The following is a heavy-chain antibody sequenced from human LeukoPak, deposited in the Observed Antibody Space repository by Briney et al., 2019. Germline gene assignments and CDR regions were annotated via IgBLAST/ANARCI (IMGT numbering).Heavy chain of an antibody. V-gene: IGHV3-74*01. J-gene: IGHJ4*02. Sequence: GGSLRLSCAASGFTFSGDWMHSVRQAPREGRVWVSRISTDVSSTNYTDSVKGRFTISRDNAKNTLYLQMNSLRADDTAVYYCAGGRSGIYGLFVYWGEGTLVTVSS. CDR1: GFTFSGDW. CDR3: AGGRSGIYGLFVY. CDR2: ISTDVSST. D-gene: IGHD1-26*01.